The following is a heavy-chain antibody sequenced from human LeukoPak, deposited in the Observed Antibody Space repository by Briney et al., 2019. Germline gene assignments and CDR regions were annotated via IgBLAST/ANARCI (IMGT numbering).Heavy chain of an antibody. J-gene: IGHJ4*02. Sequence: SETLSLTCTVSGGSISSSNYYWGWIRQPPGKGLEWIGSIYYTGSTYYNPSLKSRVTISVDTSKNQFSLKLTSVTAADTAVYYCARESHGYTYGSSYFDYWGQGTLVTVSS. CDR1: GGSISSSNYY. V-gene: IGHV4-39*07. D-gene: IGHD5-18*01. CDR2: IYYTGST. CDR3: ARESHGYTYGSSYFDY.